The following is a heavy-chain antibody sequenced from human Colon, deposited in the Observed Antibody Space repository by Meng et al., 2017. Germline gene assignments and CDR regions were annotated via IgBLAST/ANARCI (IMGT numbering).Heavy chain of an antibody. D-gene: IGHD6-13*01. J-gene: IGHJ4*02. CDR2: FYFRGNS. CDR1: GALIGSVDYC. CDR3: AGKAVYSRAGTWLDY. V-gene: IGHV4-31*02. Sequence: GPGPVKPSGPVPVTSSASGALIGSVDYCCIWSRQHSGKGLRWIAYFYFRGNSYYNHSRKSQVSTSLKTSNTISVHTLRSETAAEMGAYYCAGKAVYSRAGTWLDYWGQGTLVTVSS.